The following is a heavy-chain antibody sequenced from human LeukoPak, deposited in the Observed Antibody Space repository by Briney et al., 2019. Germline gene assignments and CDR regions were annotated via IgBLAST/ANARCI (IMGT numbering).Heavy chain of an antibody. CDR1: GFTFSSYA. D-gene: IGHD1-14*01. Sequence: PGRSLRLSCAASGFTFSSYAMHWVRQAPGKGLEWVAVISYDGSNKYYADSVKGRFTISRDNSKNTLYLQMNSLRAEDTAVYYCARDSTITFDYWGQGTLVTVSS. CDR2: ISYDGSNK. CDR3: ARDSTITFDY. V-gene: IGHV3-30-3*01. J-gene: IGHJ4*02.